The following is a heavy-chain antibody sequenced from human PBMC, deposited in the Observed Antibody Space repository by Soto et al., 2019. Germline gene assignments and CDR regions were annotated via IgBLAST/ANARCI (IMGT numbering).Heavy chain of an antibody. V-gene: IGHV4-59*08. D-gene: IGHD4-4*01. CDR3: ASQGDYNTIDY. Sequence: SETLSLTCTVSGGSISSYYWSWIRQPPGKGLEWNGYIYYSGSTNYNPSLKSRVTISVDTSKNQFSLKLSSVTAADTAVYYCASQGDYNTIDYWGQGTLVTVSS. CDR1: GGSISSYY. CDR2: IYYSGST. J-gene: IGHJ4*02.